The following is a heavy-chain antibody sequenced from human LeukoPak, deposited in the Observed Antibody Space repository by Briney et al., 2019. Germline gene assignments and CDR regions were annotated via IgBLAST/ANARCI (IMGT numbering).Heavy chain of an antibody. Sequence: PGRSLRLSCAASGFTFSSYAMHWVRQAPGKGLEWVAVISYDGSNKYYADSVKGRFTISRDNSKNTLYLQMNSLRAEDTAVYYCARDTSNSLDYWGQGTLVTVSS. D-gene: IGHD4-11*01. CDR1: GFTFSSYA. CDR3: ARDTSNSLDY. J-gene: IGHJ4*02. V-gene: IGHV3-30-3*01. CDR2: ISYDGSNK.